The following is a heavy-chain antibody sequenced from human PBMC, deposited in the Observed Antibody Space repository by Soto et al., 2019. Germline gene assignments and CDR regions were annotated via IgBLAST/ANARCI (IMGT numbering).Heavy chain of an antibody. Sequence: PSETLSLTCTVSGASISNSYWSWIRQFPGKGLEWIGHIYHSGNTNYNPSLKSRVTMAVDKSRNQFSLKLSSVTAADTAVYYCARRWGEGRVDYWGQGTLVTVSS. CDR3: ARRWGEGRVDY. CDR2: IYHSGNT. CDR1: GASISNSY. V-gene: IGHV4-59*12. D-gene: IGHD3-10*01. J-gene: IGHJ4*02.